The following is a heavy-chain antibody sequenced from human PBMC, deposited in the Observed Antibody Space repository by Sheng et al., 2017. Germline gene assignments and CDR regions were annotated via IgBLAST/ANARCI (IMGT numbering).Heavy chain of an antibody. V-gene: IGHV4-38-2*02. Sequence: QVHLQESGPGLGEAFGDSVPHLRCLWFLHQYWVLLGLDPAAPREGLEWDWEYLSKWNHQLQPVPLKSRVTISVDTSKNQFSLKLRSVTAADTAVYYCARDAVGATGIDYWGQGTLVTVSS. J-gene: IGHJ4*02. D-gene: IGHD1-26*01. CDR2: LSKWNH. CDR3: ARDAVGATGIDY. CDR1: FLHQYWVL.